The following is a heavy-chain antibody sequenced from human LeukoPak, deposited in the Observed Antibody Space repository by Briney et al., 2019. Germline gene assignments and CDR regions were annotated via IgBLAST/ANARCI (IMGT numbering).Heavy chain of an antibody. V-gene: IGHV3-7*01. CDR1: GFTFSSYW. D-gene: IGHD5-24*01. CDR2: IKEDGSEK. CDR3: ARSPTTKMATGC. J-gene: IGHJ4*02. Sequence: GGSLRLSCVDSGFTFSSYWMSWVRQAPRKGLEWVANIKEDGSEKYYVDSVKGRFTISRDNAKNSLYLQMNSLRAEDMAVYYCARSPTTKMATGCWGQGTPVTVSS.